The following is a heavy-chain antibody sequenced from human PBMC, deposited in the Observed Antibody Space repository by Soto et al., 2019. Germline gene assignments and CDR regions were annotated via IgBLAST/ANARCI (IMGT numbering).Heavy chain of an antibody. CDR3: AKEQIQDYGMDV. CDR2: ISYDGSNK. J-gene: IGHJ6*02. CDR1: GFTFSSYG. Sequence: QVQLVESGGGVVQPGRSLRLSCAASGFTFSSYGMHWVRQAPGKGLEWVAVISYDGSNKYYADSVKGRFTISRDNSKNTLYLQMNSLRAEDTAVYYCAKEQIQDYGMDVWGQGTTVTVSS. V-gene: IGHV3-30*18.